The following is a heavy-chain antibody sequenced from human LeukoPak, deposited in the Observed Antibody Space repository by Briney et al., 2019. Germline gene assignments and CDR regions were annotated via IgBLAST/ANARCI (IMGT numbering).Heavy chain of an antibody. CDR2: IYYSGST. J-gene: IGHJ4*02. D-gene: IGHD4-17*01. CDR1: GGSISSYY. CDR3: ASSHDYGDYVADY. V-gene: IGHV4-59*05. Sequence: SETLSLTCTVSGGSISSYYWSWIRQPAGKGLEWIGSIYYSGSTYYNPSLKSRVTISVDTSKNQFSLKLSSVTAADTAVYYCASSHDYGDYVADYWGQGTLVTVSS.